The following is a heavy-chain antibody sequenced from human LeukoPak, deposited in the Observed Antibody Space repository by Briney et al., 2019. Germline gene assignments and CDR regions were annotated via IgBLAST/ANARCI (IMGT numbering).Heavy chain of an antibody. J-gene: IGHJ5*02. CDR2: FDPEDGET. D-gene: IGHD3-9*01. CDR3: ATGGFANYDILTGYPPPQNWFDP. CDR1: GYTLTELS. V-gene: IGHV1-24*01. Sequence: ASVKVSCKVSGYTLTELSMHWVRQAPGKGLEWMGGFDPEDGETIYAQKFQGRVTMTEDTSTDTAYMGLSSLRSEDTAVYYCATGGFANYDILTGYPPPQNWFDPWGQGTLVTVSS.